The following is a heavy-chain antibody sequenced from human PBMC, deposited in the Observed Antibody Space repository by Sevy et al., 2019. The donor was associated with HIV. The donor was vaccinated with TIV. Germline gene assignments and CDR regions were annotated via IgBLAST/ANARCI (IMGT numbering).Heavy chain of an antibody. CDR1: GFSFSHYA. CDR3: ARVAVSYCTNDCYHRFDY. V-gene: IGHV3-30-3*01. Sequence: GGSLRLSCAVSGFSFSHYAFHWVRQAPGKGLEWVSLISSDGTYKYYEDSVKGRFTISRDNSKNTLYLQMNSLRGNDTAVYYCARVAVSYCTNDCYHRFDYWGPGALVTVSS. J-gene: IGHJ4*02. CDR2: ISSDGTYK. D-gene: IGHD2-8*01.